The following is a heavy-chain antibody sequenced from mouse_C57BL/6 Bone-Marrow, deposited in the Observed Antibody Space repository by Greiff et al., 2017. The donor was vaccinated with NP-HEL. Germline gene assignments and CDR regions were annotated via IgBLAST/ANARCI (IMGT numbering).Heavy chain of an antibody. D-gene: IGHD2-2*01. J-gene: IGHJ1*03. Sequence: QVHVKQSGAELVRPGSSVKLSCKASGYTFTSYWMHWVKQRPIQGLEWIGNIDPSDSETHYNQKFKDKATLTVDKSSSTAYMQLSSLTSEDSAVYYCARGEGLLWFYWYFDVWGTGTTVTVSS. CDR1: GYTFTSYW. CDR3: ARGEGLLWFYWYFDV. V-gene: IGHV1-52*01. CDR2: IDPSDSET.